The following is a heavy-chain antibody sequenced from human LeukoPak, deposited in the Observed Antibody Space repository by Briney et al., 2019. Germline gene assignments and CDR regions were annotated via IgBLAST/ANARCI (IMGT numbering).Heavy chain of an antibody. Sequence: GGSLRLSCAASGFAFSTYWMTWVRQAPEMGLEWVASISQDGGGTYYGDSVKGRFTISRDNAKNSLYLQMNSLRVEDTAVYYCARDRINMMVLGHDSGLDCWGQGTLVTVSS. V-gene: IGHV3-7*01. CDR1: GFAFSTYW. J-gene: IGHJ4*02. CDR2: ISQDGGGT. CDR3: ARDRINMMVLGHDSGLDC. D-gene: IGHD3-22*01.